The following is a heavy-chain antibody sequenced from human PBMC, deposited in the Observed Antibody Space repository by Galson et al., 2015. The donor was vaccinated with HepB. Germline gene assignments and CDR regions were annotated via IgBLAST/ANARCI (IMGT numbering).Heavy chain of an antibody. CDR2: IKQDGSEK. Sequence: SLRLSCAASGFTFSSYWMSWVRQAPGKGLEWVANIKQDGSEKYYVDSVKGRFTISRDNAKNSLYLQMNSLRAADTAVYYCARNSPGYSSGGVCDYWGQGTLVTVSS. J-gene: IGHJ4*02. D-gene: IGHD6-19*01. V-gene: IGHV3-7*03. CDR1: GFTFSSYW. CDR3: ARNSPGYSSGGVCDY.